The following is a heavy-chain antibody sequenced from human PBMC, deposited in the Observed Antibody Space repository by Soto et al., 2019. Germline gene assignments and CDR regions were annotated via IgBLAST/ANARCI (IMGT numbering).Heavy chain of an antibody. CDR2: FRAGGDDGTT. D-gene: IGHD3-10*01. Sequence: GGSLRLSCVASGFTFSSYSMSGVRQAPGKGLEWVSGFRAGGDDGTTYYADSVKGRFTISRDNSKNTLFLQMNSLRAEDTAIYYCAKKVNSGSGSQYFDYFGQGTLVTVSS. CDR3: AKKVNSGSGSQYFDY. V-gene: IGHV3-23*01. CDR1: GFTFSSYS. J-gene: IGHJ4*02.